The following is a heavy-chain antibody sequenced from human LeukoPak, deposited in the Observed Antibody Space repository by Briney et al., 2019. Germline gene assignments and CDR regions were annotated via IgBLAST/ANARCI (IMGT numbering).Heavy chain of an antibody. CDR1: GFTFSSYS. V-gene: IGHV3-21*01. Sequence: PGGSLRLSCAASGFTFSSYSMNWVRQAPGKGLEWVSSISSSSSYIYYADSVKGRFTISRDNAKNSLYLQMNSLRAEDTAVCYCARDPYGDYAEYFQHWGQGTLVTVSS. CDR3: ARDPYGDYAEYFQH. CDR2: ISSSSSYI. J-gene: IGHJ1*01. D-gene: IGHD4-17*01.